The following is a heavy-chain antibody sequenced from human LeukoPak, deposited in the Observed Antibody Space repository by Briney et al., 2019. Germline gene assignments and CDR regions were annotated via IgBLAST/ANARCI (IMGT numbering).Heavy chain of an antibody. CDR2: IKEGGTEK. Sequence: GGSLRLSCAASGFTFSSYAMSWVRQAPGKGLEWVANIKEGGTEKYYVDSVKGRFTISRDNSKNSLFLQMNSLRAEDTAVYYCARDAEVGTLFGVLSRYNWFDPWGQGALVTVSS. V-gene: IGHV3-7*01. CDR1: GFTFSSYA. CDR3: ARDAEVGTLFGVLSRYNWFDP. D-gene: IGHD3-3*01. J-gene: IGHJ5*02.